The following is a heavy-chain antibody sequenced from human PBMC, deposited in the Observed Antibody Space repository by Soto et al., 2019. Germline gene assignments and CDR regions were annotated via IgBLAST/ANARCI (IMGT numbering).Heavy chain of an antibody. Sequence: SETLSLTCTVSGGSISSYYWSWIRQPPGKGLEWIGYIYYSGSTDYNPSLKSRVTISVDTSKNQFSLKLTSVTAADTAVYYCARGGSSWGSNRLDPWGQRTLVTVS. CDR2: IYYSGST. J-gene: IGHJ5*02. V-gene: IGHV4-59*01. D-gene: IGHD6-13*01. CDR1: GGSISSYY. CDR3: ARGGSSWGSNRLDP.